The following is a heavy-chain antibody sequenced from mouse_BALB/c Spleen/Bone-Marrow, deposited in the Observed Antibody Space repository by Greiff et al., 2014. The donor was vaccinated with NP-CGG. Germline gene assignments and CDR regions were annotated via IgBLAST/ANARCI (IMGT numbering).Heavy chain of an antibody. CDR1: GFTFTDYY. V-gene: IGHV7-3*02. D-gene: IGHD2-1*01. CDR2: IRNKANGYTT. CDR3: ARDKNYGSYWYFDV. J-gene: IGHJ1*01. Sequence: EVQLVESGGGLVQPGGSLRLPCATSGFTFTDYYMSWVRQPPGKALEWLGFIRNKANGYTTEYSASVKGRFTISRDNSQSILYLQMNTLRAEDSATYYCARDKNYGSYWYFDVWGAGTTVTVSS.